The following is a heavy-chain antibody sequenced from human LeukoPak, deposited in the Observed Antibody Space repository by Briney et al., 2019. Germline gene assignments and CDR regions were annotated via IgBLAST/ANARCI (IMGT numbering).Heavy chain of an antibody. CDR2: VSARGENT. Sequence: GGSLRLSCAASGFTFSSHAMSWARQAPGKGLEWVSAVSARGENTYYADSVKGRFTISRDNSRNTLYLQMNSLRAEDTAVYFCAREKGVARIRGWLAFHLWRQGALVTVS. D-gene: IGHD6-19*01. J-gene: IGHJ3*01. CDR1: GFTFSSHA. V-gene: IGHV3-23*01. CDR3: AREKGVARIRGWLAFHL.